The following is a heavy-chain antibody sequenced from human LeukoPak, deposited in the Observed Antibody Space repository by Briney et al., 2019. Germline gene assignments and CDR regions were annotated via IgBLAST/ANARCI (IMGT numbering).Heavy chain of an antibody. Sequence: GGSPRLSCAASGFTFSSYGMHWVRQAPGKGLEWVAFIRYDGSNKYYADSVKGRFTISRDNSKGTLYLQMNSLRAEDTAVYYCAKDPLLPDSSGYYRSQYYFDYWGQGTLVTVSS. D-gene: IGHD3-22*01. CDR1: GFTFSSYG. CDR2: IRYDGSNK. CDR3: AKDPLLPDSSGYYRSQYYFDY. V-gene: IGHV3-30*02. J-gene: IGHJ4*02.